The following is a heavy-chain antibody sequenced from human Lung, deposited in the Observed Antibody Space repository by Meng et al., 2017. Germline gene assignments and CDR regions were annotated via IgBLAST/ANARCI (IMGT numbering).Heavy chain of an antibody. CDR2: IYNSGST. J-gene: IGHJ2*01. CDR3: ARGQKGYFDL. CDR1: GGSISSSNYY. V-gene: IGHV4-30-4*01. Sequence: LSVSAPGLLKPSRTRSLTCTVSGGSISSSNYYWSWIRHPPGKGLEWSGHIYNSGSTYYNPSLKSRITISVDTSKNQFSLKLSSVTAADTAVYYCARGQKGYFDLWGRGTLVTVSS.